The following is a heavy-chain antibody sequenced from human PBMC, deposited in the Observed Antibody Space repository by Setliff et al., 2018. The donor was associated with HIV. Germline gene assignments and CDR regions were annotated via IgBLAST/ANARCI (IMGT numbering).Heavy chain of an antibody. V-gene: IGHV4-38-2*02. CDR1: GYSISRGYY. Sequence: SETLPLTCTVSGYSISRGYYWGWIRQPPGKGLEWIGSIYHSGITYYNSSLKSRVTISVDTSKNQFSLNLTSVTAADTAVYYCARLGYSGSLVGAFDIWGQGTMVTVSS. CDR2: IYHSGIT. D-gene: IGHD1-26*01. J-gene: IGHJ3*02. CDR3: ARLGYSGSLVGAFDI.